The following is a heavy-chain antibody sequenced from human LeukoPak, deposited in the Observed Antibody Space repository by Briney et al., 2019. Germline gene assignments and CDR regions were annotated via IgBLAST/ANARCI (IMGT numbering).Heavy chain of an antibody. Sequence: PSETLSLTCAVYGGSFSGYYWSWIRQPPGKGLEWIGEINHSGSTNYNPSLKSRVTISVDTSKNKFSLKLSSVTAADTAVYYRASRPGYSSGWYLYWGQGTLVTVSS. J-gene: IGHJ4*02. V-gene: IGHV4-34*01. CDR1: GGSFSGYY. CDR2: INHSGST. D-gene: IGHD6-19*01. CDR3: ASRPGYSSGWYLY.